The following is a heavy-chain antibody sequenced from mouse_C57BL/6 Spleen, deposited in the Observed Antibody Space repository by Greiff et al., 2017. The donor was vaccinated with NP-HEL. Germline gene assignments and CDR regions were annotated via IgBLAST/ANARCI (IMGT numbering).Heavy chain of an antibody. D-gene: IGHD1-1*01. CDR3: AREVYYGSSPPFAY. J-gene: IGHJ3*01. Sequence: QVQLKQSGAELARPGASVKLSCKASGYTFTSYGISWVKQRTGQGLEWIGEIYPRSGNTYYNEKFKGKATLTADKSSSTAYMELRSLTSEDSAVYFCAREVYYGSSPPFAYWGQGTLVTVSA. CDR2: IYPRSGNT. CDR1: GYTFTSYG. V-gene: IGHV1-81*01.